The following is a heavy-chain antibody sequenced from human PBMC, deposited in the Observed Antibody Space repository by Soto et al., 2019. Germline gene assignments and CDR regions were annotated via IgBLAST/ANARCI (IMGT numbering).Heavy chain of an antibody. Sequence: QVQLVESGGGVVQPGRSLRLSCAASGFTFSSYAMHWVRQATGKGLEWVAVISYDGSNKYYADSVKGRFTISRDNSKNTLYLQMNSLRAEDTAVYYCAIIAVAGFDYWGQGTLVTVSS. V-gene: IGHV3-30-3*01. J-gene: IGHJ4*02. CDR2: ISYDGSNK. D-gene: IGHD6-19*01. CDR1: GFTFSSYA. CDR3: AIIAVAGFDY.